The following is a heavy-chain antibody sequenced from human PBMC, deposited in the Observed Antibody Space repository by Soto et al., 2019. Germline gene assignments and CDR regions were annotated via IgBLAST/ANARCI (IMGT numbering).Heavy chain of an antibody. D-gene: IGHD6-13*01. V-gene: IGHV1-18*04. Sequence: GASVKVCCKASGYTFTSYYMHWVRQAPGQGLEWMGWISAYNGNTNYAQKLQGRVTMTTDTSTSTAYMELRGLRSDDTAVYHCARDQQLKNFDYWGQGTLVTVSS. CDR3: ARDQQLKNFDY. CDR2: ISAYNGNT. CDR1: GYTFTSYY. J-gene: IGHJ4*02.